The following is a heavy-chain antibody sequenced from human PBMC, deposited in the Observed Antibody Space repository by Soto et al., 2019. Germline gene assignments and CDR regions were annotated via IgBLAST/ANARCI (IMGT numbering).Heavy chain of an antibody. CDR2: IYYSGST. J-gene: IGHJ6*02. CDR3: AGDIVVVPAAIRHYYYGMDV. D-gene: IGHD2-2*02. Sequence: SETLSLTCTVSGGSISSYYWSWIRQPPGKGLEWIGYIYYSGSTNYNPSLKSRVTISVDTSNNQFSLKLSSLTAADTAVYYCAGDIVVVPAAIRHYYYGMDVWGQGTTVTVSS. V-gene: IGHV4-59*01. CDR1: GGSISSYY.